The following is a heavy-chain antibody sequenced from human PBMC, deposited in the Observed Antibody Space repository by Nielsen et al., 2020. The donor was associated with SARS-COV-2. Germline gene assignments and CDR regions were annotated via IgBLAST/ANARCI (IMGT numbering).Heavy chain of an antibody. CDR1: GFTFSSYW. Sequence: GGSLRLSCAASGFTFSSYWMSWVRQAPGKGLEWVANIKQDGSEKYYVDSVKGRFTISRDNAKNSLYLQMNSLRAEDTAVYYCAREGGSSWSDAFDIWGQGTMVTVSS. CDR3: AREGGSSWSDAFDI. J-gene: IGHJ3*02. D-gene: IGHD6-13*01. V-gene: IGHV3-7*01. CDR2: IKQDGSEK.